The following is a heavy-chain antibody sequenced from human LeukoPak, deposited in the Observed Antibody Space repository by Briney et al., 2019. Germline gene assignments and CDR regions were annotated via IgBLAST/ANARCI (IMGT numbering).Heavy chain of an antibody. CDR2: INPNSGGT. J-gene: IGHJ4*02. D-gene: IGHD6-13*01. V-gene: IGHV1-2*02. CDR1: GYTFTGYY. CDR3: ARGKGSWSAAGSVVDY. Sequence: ASVKVSCKASGYTFTGYYMHWVRQAPGQGLEWMGWINPNSGGTNYAQKFQGRVTMTRNTSISTAYMELSSLRSEDTAVYYCARGKGSWSAAGSVVDYWGQGTLVTVSS.